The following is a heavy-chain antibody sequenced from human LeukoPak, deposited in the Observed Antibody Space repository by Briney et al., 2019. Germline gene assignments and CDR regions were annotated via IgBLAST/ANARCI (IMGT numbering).Heavy chain of an antibody. J-gene: IGHJ6*02. Sequence: SETLSLTCAVYGGSFSGYYWSWIRQPPGKGLEWIGEINHSRSTNYNPSLKSRVTISVDTSKNQFSLKLSSVTAADTAVYYCARGHFAYYYDSSGYPTIYYYYYGMDVWGQGTTVTVSS. V-gene: IGHV4-34*01. CDR1: GGSFSGYY. D-gene: IGHD3-22*01. CDR3: ARGHFAYYYDSSGYPTIYYYYYGMDV. CDR2: INHSRST.